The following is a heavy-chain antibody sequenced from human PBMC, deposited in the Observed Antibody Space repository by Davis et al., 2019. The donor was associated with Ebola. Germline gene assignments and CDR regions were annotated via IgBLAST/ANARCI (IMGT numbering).Heavy chain of an antibody. Sequence: SETLSLTCAISGDSVSRKSGAWSWIRQSPSRGLEWLGRTYYRSKWYNDYAVSVRSRITINADTSKNQFSLQLNSVTPEDTAVYYCAREGVAAVATPFDYWGQGTLVTVSS. CDR3: AREGVAAVATPFDY. CDR2: TYYRSKWYN. J-gene: IGHJ4*02. D-gene: IGHD6-13*01. V-gene: IGHV6-1*01. CDR1: GDSVSRKSGA.